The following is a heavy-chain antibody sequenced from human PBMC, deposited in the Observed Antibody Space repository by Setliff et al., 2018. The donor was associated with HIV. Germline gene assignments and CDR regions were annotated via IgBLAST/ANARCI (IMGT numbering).Heavy chain of an antibody. D-gene: IGHD3-3*01. V-gene: IGHV4-59*08. J-gene: IGHJ4*02. CDR2: IYYTGIP. CDR1: GGSMNSHY. CDR3: ARTQPDTIFGVVIFDC. Sequence: PSETLSLTCSVFGGSMNSHYWSWIRQPPGKGLEWIGLIYYTGIPTYNTSLKSRVTISVDTSKNQLSLRLTSVTAADTAVYYCARTQPDTIFGVVIFDCWGQGKMVTVSS.